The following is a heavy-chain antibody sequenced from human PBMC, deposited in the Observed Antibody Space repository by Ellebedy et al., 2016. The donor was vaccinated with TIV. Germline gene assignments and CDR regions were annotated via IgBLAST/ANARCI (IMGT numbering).Heavy chain of an antibody. D-gene: IGHD2-21*02. Sequence: GESLKISCAASGFTVSSNYMTWVRQAPGTGLEWVSVIYNSGNTQYADSVKGRFTISRDNSKNVLYLQMNILRAKDTAVYFCARVGVMVVTNPTDAFDVWGQGTMVTVSS. J-gene: IGHJ3*01. CDR1: GFTVSSNY. CDR2: IYNSGNT. CDR3: ARVGVMVVTNPTDAFDV. V-gene: IGHV3-53*01.